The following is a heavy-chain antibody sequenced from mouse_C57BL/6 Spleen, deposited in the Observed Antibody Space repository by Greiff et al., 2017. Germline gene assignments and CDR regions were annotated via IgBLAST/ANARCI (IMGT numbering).Heavy chain of an antibody. CDR1: GYTFTDYY. D-gene: IGHD2-2*01. CDR3: ARLSLWLRREGFDY. Sequence: VQLQQSGPELVKPGASVKISCKASGYTFTDYYMNWVKQSHGKSLEWIGDINPNNGGTSYNQKFKGKATLTVDKSSSTAYMELRSLTSEDSAVYYCARLSLWLRREGFDYWGQGTTLTVSS. V-gene: IGHV1-26*01. CDR2: INPNNGGT. J-gene: IGHJ2*01.